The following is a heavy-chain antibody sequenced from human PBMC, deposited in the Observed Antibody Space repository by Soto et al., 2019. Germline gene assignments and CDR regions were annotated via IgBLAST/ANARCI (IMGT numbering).Heavy chain of an antibody. CDR1: GYTFTNNA. J-gene: IGHJ4*02. D-gene: IGHD2-15*01. V-gene: IGHV1-3*01. Sequence: QVQLVQSGAEVKKPGASVKVSCKASGYTFTNNAIHWVRQAPGQRLEWMGWINAANGNTKYSQKFQGRVTITRDTSASTAYMELSSLRSEDTAVYYCARDQGLCSGGSCWGYFDYWGQGTLFTVSS. CDR2: INAANGNT. CDR3: ARDQGLCSGGSCWGYFDY.